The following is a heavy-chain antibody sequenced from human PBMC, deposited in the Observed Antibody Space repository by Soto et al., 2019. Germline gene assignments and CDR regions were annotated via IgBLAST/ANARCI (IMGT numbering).Heavy chain of an antibody. CDR1: GGSISSYY. Sequence: PSETLSLTCTVSGGSISSYYWSWIRQPPGEGLEWIGYIYYSGSTNYNPSLKSRVTISVDTSKNQFSLKLSSVTAADTAVYYCARGHIAAAAPFDYWGQGTLVTVSS. CDR3: ARGHIAAAAPFDY. J-gene: IGHJ4*02. V-gene: IGHV4-59*01. CDR2: IYYSGST. D-gene: IGHD6-13*01.